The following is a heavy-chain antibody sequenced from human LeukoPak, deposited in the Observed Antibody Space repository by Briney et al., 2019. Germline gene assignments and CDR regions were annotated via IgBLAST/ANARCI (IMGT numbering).Heavy chain of an antibody. CDR1: GFTFSSYA. D-gene: IGHD3-10*01. V-gene: IGHV3-23*01. Sequence: GGSLRLSCAASGFTFSSYAMSWVRQAPGKGLEWVSAISGSGGSTYYADSVKGRFTISRDNSKNTLYLQMNSLRAEDTAVYFCAKTKVRNYYGSESSVDYWGQGTLVTVSS. J-gene: IGHJ4*02. CDR3: AKTKVRNYYGSESSVDY. CDR2: ISGSGGST.